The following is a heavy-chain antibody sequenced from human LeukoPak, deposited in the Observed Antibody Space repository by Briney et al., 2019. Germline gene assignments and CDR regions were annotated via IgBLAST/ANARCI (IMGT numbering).Heavy chain of an antibody. CDR3: ARALISGYCSSTSCYEFDY. J-gene: IGHJ4*02. D-gene: IGHD2-2*01. CDR2: ISSRSTI. CDR1: GFTFSDYY. V-gene: IGHV3-69-1*02. Sequence: PGGSLRLSCAASGFTFSDYYMNWVRQASGKGLEWVSSISSRSTIYYADSVKGRFTISRDNAKNSLYLQMKSLRAEDTAVYYCARALISGYCSSTSCYEFDYWGQGTLVTVSS.